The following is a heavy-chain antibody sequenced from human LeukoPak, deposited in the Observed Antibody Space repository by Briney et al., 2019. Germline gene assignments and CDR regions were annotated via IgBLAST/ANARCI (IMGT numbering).Heavy chain of an antibody. D-gene: IGHD6-19*01. V-gene: IGHV3-30*03. CDR1: GFTFSSYW. J-gene: IGHJ4*02. CDR2: ISYDGSNK. CDR3: TIFTVAQVN. Sequence: PGGSLRLSCAASGFTFSSYWMSWVRQAPGKGLEWVAVISYDGSNKYYADSVKGRFTISRDNSKNTLYLQMNSLRAEDTAVYYCTIFTVAQVNWGQGTLVTVSS.